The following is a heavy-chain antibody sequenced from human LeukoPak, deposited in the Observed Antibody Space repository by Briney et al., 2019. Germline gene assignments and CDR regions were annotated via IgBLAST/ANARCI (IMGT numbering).Heavy chain of an antibody. V-gene: IGHV3-21*01. J-gene: IGHJ4*02. D-gene: IGHD6-13*01. Sequence: GGSLRLSCAASGFAFSSYSMNWVRQAPGKGLEWVSSISSSSSYIYYADSVKGRFTISRDNAKNSLYLQMNSLRAEDTAVYYCARDPRTAGSLQTFYWGQGTLVTVSS. CDR2: ISSSSSYI. CDR1: GFAFSSYS. CDR3: ARDPRTAGSLQTFY.